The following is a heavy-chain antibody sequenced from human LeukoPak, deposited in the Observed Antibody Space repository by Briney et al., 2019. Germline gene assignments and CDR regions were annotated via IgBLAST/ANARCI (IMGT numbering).Heavy chain of an antibody. J-gene: IGHJ4*02. Sequence: PSETLSLTCTVSGGSISSYYWSWIRQPPGKGLEWVSSISGSGGSTYYADSVKGRFTISRDNSMNTLYLQMNSLTAEDTAVYYCAKRHCSSTHCYAFDYWGQGTLVTVSS. CDR3: AKRHCSSTHCYAFDY. V-gene: IGHV3-23*01. CDR1: GGSISSYY. D-gene: IGHD2-2*01. CDR2: ISGSGGST.